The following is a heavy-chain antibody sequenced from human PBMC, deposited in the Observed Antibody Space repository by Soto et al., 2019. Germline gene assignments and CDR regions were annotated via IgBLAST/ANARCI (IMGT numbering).Heavy chain of an antibody. D-gene: IGHD1-20*01. CDR1: GYTLTSNA. CDR3: ARSITLAGDY. V-gene: IGHV1-3*01. Sequence: QVQLVQSGAEVKKPGASVKVSLRASGYTLTSNAMHWVRQAPGQRLEWMGWINAGNGNTKYSQKFQGRVTITRDTAASTAYMELSSLRSEDTAVYYCARSITLAGDYWGQGTLVTVSS. CDR2: INAGNGNT. J-gene: IGHJ4*02.